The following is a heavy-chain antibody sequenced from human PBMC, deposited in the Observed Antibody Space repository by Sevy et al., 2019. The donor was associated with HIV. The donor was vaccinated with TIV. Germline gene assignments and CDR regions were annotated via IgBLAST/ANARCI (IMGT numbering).Heavy chain of an antibody. V-gene: IGHV3-48*03. CDR2: ISNSGTSM. J-gene: IGHJ4*02. CDR3: ARDLPPSATTVAHFDC. Sequence: GGSLRLSCVASGFTFSSYEMNWVRQAPGKGLEWVSYISNSGTSMYYSDSVKGRFTMSRDNAMNSLYLQMNSLRAEDTAVYYCARDLPPSATTVAHFDCWGQGTLVTVSS. CDR1: GFTFSSYE. D-gene: IGHD4-17*01.